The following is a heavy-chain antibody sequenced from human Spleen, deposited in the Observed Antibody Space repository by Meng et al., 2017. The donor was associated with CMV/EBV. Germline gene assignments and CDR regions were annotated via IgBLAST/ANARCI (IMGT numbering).Heavy chain of an antibody. V-gene: IGHV4-38-2*02. CDR2: IHHSGST. J-gene: IGHJ6*02. CDR3: ARVLDRYYYYGMDV. CDR1: GYSISSGYY. Sequence: ESLKISCTVSGYSISSGYYWAWIRQPPGKGLEWIENIHHSGSTYYKSSLESRLTISVDTSRNQFSLKVSSVTAADTAVYYCARVLDRYYYYGMDVWGQGTTVTVSS.